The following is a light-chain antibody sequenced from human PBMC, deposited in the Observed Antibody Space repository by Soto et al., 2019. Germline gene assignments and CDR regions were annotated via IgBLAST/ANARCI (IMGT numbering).Light chain of an antibody. CDR2: AAS. V-gene: IGKV1-39*01. J-gene: IGKJ5*01. Sequence: DIQMTQSPSSLSASVGDRFTITCRASQDIRNDLGWYQQKPGKAPKRLIYAASSLQSGVPSRFSGSGSGTDFTLTISSLQPEDFATYYCQQSYRTPPITFGQGTRLEIK. CDR3: QQSYRTPPIT. CDR1: QDIRND.